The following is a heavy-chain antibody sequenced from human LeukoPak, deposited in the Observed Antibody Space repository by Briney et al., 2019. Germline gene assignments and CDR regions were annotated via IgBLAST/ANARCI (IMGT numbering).Heavy chain of an antibody. J-gene: IGHJ3*02. V-gene: IGHV4-34*01. CDR2: INRSGST. D-gene: IGHD1-20*01. Sequence: SETLSLTCDVYGGSFRGYYWSWIRQPPGKGLEWIGEINRSGSTNYNPSLKSRVTISVDTSKNQFSLKLSSVTAAADTAVYYCATSYNCKRIGAFDIWGQGTMVTVSS. CDR1: GGSFRGYY. CDR3: ATSYNCKRIGAFDI.